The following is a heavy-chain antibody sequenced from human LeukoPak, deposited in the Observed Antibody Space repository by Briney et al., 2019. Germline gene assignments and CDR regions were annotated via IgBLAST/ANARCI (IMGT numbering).Heavy chain of an antibody. Sequence: GGSLRLSCVASGFTFSSYAMSWVRQAPGKGLEWVSAISGSGGSTYYADSVKGRFTISRDNSKNTLYLQMNSLRAEDTAVYYCAKPGYSGYDLRYYFDYWGQGTLVTVSS. CDR2: ISGSGGST. V-gene: IGHV3-23*01. CDR1: GFTFSSYA. CDR3: AKPGYSGYDLRYYFDY. D-gene: IGHD5-12*01. J-gene: IGHJ4*02.